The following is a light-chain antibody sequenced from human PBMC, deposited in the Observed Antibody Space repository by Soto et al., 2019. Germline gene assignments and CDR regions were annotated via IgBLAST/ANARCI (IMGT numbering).Light chain of an antibody. J-gene: IGKJ2*01. CDR1: QSVSSTY. Sequence: EIVLTQSPGNLSLSPGERAALSCRASQSVSSTYLAWYQQKPGQPPRLLIYGTSTRAAGIPDKFSGSGSGTDFTLTISRLEPEDFAVYYCQQYGNSLHTFGQGTKLEIK. V-gene: IGKV3-20*01. CDR3: QQYGNSLHT. CDR2: GTS.